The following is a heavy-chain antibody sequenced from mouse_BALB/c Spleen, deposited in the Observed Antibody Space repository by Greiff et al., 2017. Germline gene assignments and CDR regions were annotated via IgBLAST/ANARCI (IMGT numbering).Heavy chain of an antibody. CDR2: IDPETGGT. V-gene: IGHV1-15*01. J-gene: IGHJ4*01. D-gene: IGHD2-14*01. Sequence: QVQLQQSGAELVRPGASVTLSCKASGYTFTDYEMHWVKQTPVHGLEWIGAIDPETGGTAYNQKFKGKATLTADKSSSTAYMELRSLTSEDSAVYYCARRRDDGDAMDYWGQGTSVTVSS. CDR1: GYTFTDYE. CDR3: ARRRDDGDAMDY.